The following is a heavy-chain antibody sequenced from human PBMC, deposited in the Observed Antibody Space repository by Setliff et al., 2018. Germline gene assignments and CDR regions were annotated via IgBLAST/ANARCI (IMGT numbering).Heavy chain of an antibody. V-gene: IGHV1-18*01. CDR1: GYTFTNYG. J-gene: IGHJ4*02. CDR2: ISGFNGNT. CDR3: ARHGDASFYYDILTGHSPPYYFDY. D-gene: IGHD3-9*01. Sequence: RASVKVSCKASGYTFTNYGVSWVRQAPGQGLEWMGWISGFNGNTKYAQKVQGRVSMTTDTSTSTAYMELRSLRSDDTAVYYCARHGDASFYYDILTGHSPPYYFDYWGQGTLVTVSS.